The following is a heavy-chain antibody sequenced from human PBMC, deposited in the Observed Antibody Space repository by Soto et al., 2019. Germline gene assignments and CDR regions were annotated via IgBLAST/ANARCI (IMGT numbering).Heavy chain of an antibody. CDR3: ARVMMVRGVNYFDY. CDR2: IYYSGST. D-gene: IGHD3-10*01. Sequence: PSETLSLTCTVSGGSISSSSYYWGWIRQPPGKGLERIGSIYYSGSTYYKPSLKSRVTISVDTSKNQFSLKLSSVTAADTAVYYCARVMMVRGVNYFDYWGQGTLVTVSS. J-gene: IGHJ4*02. CDR1: GGSISSSSYY. V-gene: IGHV4-39*01.